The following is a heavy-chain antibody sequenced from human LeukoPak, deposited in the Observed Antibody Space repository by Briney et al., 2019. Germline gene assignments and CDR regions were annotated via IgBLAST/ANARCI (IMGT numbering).Heavy chain of an antibody. D-gene: IGHD1-26*01. CDR2: NIPIFGTA. CDR1: GYTFTGYY. CDR3: ARDPSGSYY. V-gene: IGHV1-69*13. Sequence: SVKVSCKASGYTFTGYYMHWVRQAPGQGLEWMGGNIPIFGTANYAQKFQGRVTITADESTSTAYMELSSLTSEDTAVYYCARDPSGSYYWGQGTLVTVSS. J-gene: IGHJ4*02.